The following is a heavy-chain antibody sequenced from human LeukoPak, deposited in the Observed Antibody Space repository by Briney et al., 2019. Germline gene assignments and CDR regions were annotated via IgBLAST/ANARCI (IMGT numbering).Heavy chain of an antibody. CDR2: INPTGDST. J-gene: IGHJ5*02. CDR3: ARDNSVGDNAWWFDP. V-gene: IGHV1-46*01. CDR1: GYTFTSYY. D-gene: IGHD1-26*01. Sequence: ASVKVSCKASGYTFTSYYMHWVRQAPGQGLEWMGLINPTGDSTGYAQKFQGRVTLTRDISTSTDYMELSSLRSEDTAIYYCARDNSVGDNAWWFDPWGQGTLVTVSS.